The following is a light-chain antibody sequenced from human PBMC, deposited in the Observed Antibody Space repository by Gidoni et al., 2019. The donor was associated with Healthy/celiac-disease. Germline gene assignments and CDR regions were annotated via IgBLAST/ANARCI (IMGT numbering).Light chain of an antibody. Sequence: VSGSPGQAITISCTGTSSDVGGYNYVSWYQQHPGKAHKLIIYEVSNRPSGVSNRFSGSKSGNTASLTISGLQAEDEADYYCSSYTSSSTWVFGTGTKVSVL. CDR3: SSYTSSSTWV. V-gene: IGLV2-14*01. CDR2: EVS. CDR1: SSDVGGYNY. J-gene: IGLJ1*01.